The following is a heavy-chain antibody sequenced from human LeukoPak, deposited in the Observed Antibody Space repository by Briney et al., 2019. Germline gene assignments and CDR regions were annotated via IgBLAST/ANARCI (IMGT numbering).Heavy chain of an antibody. J-gene: IGHJ4*02. D-gene: IGHD3-22*01. V-gene: IGHV3-74*01. CDR1: GFTFSSYW. CDR2: INSDGSST. CDR3: AAYDSSGYSFDY. Sequence: PGGSLRLSCAASGFTFSSYWMHWVRQAPGKGLVWVSRINSDGSSTTYADSVKGRFTMSRDNAKNTLYLQMNSLRAEDTAVYYCAAYDSSGYSFDYWGQGILVTVS.